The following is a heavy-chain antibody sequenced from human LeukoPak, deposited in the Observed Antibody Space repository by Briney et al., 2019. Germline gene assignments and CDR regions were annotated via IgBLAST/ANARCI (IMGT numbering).Heavy chain of an antibody. V-gene: IGHV4-61*02. Sequence: SETLSLTCTVSGGSISSGSYYWSWIRQPAGKGLEWIGRIYTSGSTNYNPSLKSRVTISVDTSKNQFSLKLSSVTAADTALYYCARSRGYFDYWGQGTLVTVSS. CDR3: ARSRGYFDY. D-gene: IGHD6-13*01. CDR1: GGSISSGSYY. CDR2: IYTSGST. J-gene: IGHJ4*02.